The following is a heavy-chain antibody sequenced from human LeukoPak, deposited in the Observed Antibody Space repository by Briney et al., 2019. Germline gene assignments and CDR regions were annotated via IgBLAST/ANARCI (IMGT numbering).Heavy chain of an antibody. Sequence: ASVKVSCKASGYTFTSYDINWVRQATGQGLEWMGWMNPNSGNTGYAQKFQGRVTMTRNTSISTAYMELRSLRSDDTAVYYCARDKSDSSGYYYLGYWGQGALVTVSS. CDR1: GYTFTSYD. J-gene: IGHJ4*02. V-gene: IGHV1-8*01. D-gene: IGHD3-22*01. CDR2: MNPNSGNT. CDR3: ARDKSDSSGYYYLGY.